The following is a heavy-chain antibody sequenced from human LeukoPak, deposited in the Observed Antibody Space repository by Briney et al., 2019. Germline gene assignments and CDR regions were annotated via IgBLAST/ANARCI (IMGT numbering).Heavy chain of an antibody. D-gene: IGHD5-24*01. CDR3: ARNRDGYNTYYYYYYMDV. Sequence: PSETLSLTCTVSGYSISSAYYWGWIRQPPGKGLEWIGTIRHSGTTYYNPSLKSRVTISIDTSKNQFSLKLSSVTAADTAVYYCARNRDGYNTYYYYYYMDVWGKGTTVTVSS. CDR1: GYSISSAYY. CDR2: IRHSGTT. J-gene: IGHJ6*03. V-gene: IGHV4-38-2*02.